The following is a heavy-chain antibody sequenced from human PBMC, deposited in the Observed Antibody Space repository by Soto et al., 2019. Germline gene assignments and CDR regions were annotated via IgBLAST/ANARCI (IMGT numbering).Heavy chain of an antibody. V-gene: IGHV1-2*02. Sequence: ASVQVSCKASGYTFTDYFIHWLRQAPGQGFEGMGWINPNSRGTNYAQKFQGRVTMTRDTSNSTAYMELRGLTSDDTAVYYCARVTLKAGNWFDPWGQGTLVTVSS. CDR1: GYTFTDYF. CDR2: INPNSRGT. J-gene: IGHJ5*02. CDR3: ARVTLKAGNWFDP.